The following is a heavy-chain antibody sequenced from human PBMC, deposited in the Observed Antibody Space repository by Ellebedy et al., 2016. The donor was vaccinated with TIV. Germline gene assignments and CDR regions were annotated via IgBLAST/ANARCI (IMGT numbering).Heavy chain of an antibody. J-gene: IGHJ6*02. Sequence: GSLRLSXAASAFTFGNYAMSWVRQPPGKGLEWIGEIDHSGSTNSNPSLKSRVTISLDTSNNRFSLELTSVTAADTAMYFCVRLETGLKGVYYYSYAMDVWGRGTTVTVSS. V-gene: IGHV4-34*01. CDR1: AFTFGNYA. D-gene: IGHD5/OR15-5a*01. CDR3: VRLETGLKGVYYYSYAMDV. CDR2: IDHSGST.